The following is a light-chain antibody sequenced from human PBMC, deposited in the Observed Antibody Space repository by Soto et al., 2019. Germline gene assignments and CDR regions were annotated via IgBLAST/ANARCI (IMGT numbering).Light chain of an antibody. CDR2: AAS. CDR1: QRISSY. Sequence: DLQMTQSPSSLSASVGDRVTITCRASQRISSYLNWYQQKPGKAPKLLIYAASTLQSGVPSRFSRSGSGTDFTLTISSLQPEDFATYYCQQGYSSPQTFGQGTKVEIK. CDR3: QQGYSSPQT. V-gene: IGKV1-39*01. J-gene: IGKJ1*01.